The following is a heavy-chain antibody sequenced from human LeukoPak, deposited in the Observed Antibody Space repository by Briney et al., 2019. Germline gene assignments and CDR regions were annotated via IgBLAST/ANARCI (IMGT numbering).Heavy chain of an antibody. CDR1: VGSISSSSYY. D-gene: IGHD3-22*01. CDR2: IDYSGIT. V-gene: IGHV4-39*02. Sequence: SETLSLTCTVPVGSISSSSYYWGWIRQPPGKGRGWIGSIDYSGITYYNPSLKSRVTISVDTSKNHFSLKLSYVTAADTAVYYCACPYYDSSGYYRMIAFDIWGQGTMVTVSS. CDR3: ACPYYDSSGYYRMIAFDI. J-gene: IGHJ3*02.